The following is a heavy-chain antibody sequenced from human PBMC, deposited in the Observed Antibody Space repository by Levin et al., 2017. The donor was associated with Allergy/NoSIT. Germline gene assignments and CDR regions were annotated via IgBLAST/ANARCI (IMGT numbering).Heavy chain of an antibody. CDR2: INPNSDVP. CDR3: ARDGGSYVPDY. Sequence: ASVKVSCRASGYTFSGYYIHWVRQAPGQGLEWMAWINPNSDVPNYAQKFQGRVTVTRDTSISTAHMEVTRLTSDDTGVYFCARDGGSYVPDYWGQGTLVIVSS. CDR1: GYTFSGYY. V-gene: IGHV1-2*02. J-gene: IGHJ4*02. D-gene: IGHD1-26*01.